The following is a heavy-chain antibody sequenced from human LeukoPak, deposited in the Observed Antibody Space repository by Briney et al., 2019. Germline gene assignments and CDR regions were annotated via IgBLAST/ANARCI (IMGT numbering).Heavy chain of an antibody. CDR3: ASNYYDFWSGYRAGWYFDL. CDR1: GGSISSYY. CDR2: IYTSGST. D-gene: IGHD3-3*01. Sequence: PSETLSLTRTVSGGSISSYYWSWIRQPAGKGLEWIGRIYTSGSTNYNPSLKSRVTISVDTSKNQFSLKLGSVTAADTAVYYCASNYYDFWSGYRAGWYFDLWGRGTLVTVSS. V-gene: IGHV4-4*07. J-gene: IGHJ2*01.